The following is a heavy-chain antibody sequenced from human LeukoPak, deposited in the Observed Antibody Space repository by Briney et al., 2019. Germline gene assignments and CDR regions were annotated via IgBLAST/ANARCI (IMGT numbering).Heavy chain of an antibody. J-gene: IGHJ1*01. CDR1: GFTFSRYG. CDR3: AKDFGTKGPEYVQH. D-gene: IGHD2-2*01. Sequence: GGSLRLSCAASGFTFSRYGMHWVCQAPGKGLEWVAVTWYDGSNKNYADSVKGQFTISRDNSKNTLYLQMNSLRAEDTAVYYCAKDFGTKGPEYVQHWGQGTLVTVSS. CDR2: TWYDGSNK. V-gene: IGHV3-33*06.